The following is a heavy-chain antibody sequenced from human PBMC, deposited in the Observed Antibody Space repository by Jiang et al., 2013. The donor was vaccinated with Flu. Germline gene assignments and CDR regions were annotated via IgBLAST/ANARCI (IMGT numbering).Heavy chain of an antibody. CDR3: AKDSGDGYNFLFHY. Sequence: QLLESGGGVVQPGGSLRLSCAASGFTFSSYGMHWVRQAPGKGLEWLAFIRYDESNKYYGDSVKGRFTISRDNSKNTLYLQMNSLRPEDSAVYYCAKDSGDGYNFLFHYWGLGTLVTVSS. CDR1: GFTFSSYG. CDR2: IRYDESNK. J-gene: IGHJ4*02. D-gene: IGHD5-24*01. V-gene: IGHV3-30*02.